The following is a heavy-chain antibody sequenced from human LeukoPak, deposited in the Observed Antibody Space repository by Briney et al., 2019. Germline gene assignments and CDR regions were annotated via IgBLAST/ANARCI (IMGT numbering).Heavy chain of an antibody. CDR1: GYTLTELS. CDR2: FDPEDGET. J-gene: IGHJ4*02. CDR3: ATDRGFYGGNSEYYFDY. Sequence: ASVKVSCKVSGYTLTELSMHWVRQAPGKGLEWMGGFDPEDGETIYAQKFQGRVTMTEDTSTDTAYMELSSLRSEDTDVYYCATDRGFYGGNSEYYFDYWGQGTLVTVSS. D-gene: IGHD4-23*01. V-gene: IGHV1-24*01.